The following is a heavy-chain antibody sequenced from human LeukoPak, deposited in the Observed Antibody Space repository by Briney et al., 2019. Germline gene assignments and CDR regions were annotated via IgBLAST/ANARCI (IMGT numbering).Heavy chain of an antibody. Sequence: SETLSLTCTASGGSISRYYWYWIRQPPGKGLEWIGYIYYSGFTNYNPSLKSRVTISVDTSKNQFSLKLSSVTAADTAVYYCARDISSSSWFSNWFDPWGQGTLVTVSS. V-gene: IGHV4-59*01. J-gene: IGHJ5*02. CDR1: GGSISRYY. CDR2: IYYSGFT. D-gene: IGHD6-13*01. CDR3: ARDISSSSWFSNWFDP.